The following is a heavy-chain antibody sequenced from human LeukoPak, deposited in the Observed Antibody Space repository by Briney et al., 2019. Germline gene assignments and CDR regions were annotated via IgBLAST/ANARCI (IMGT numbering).Heavy chain of an antibody. D-gene: IGHD6-13*01. Sequence: SETLSLTCTVSGGSISSYYWSWIRQPPGKGLEWIGYIYYSGSTNYNPSLKSRVTISVDTSKNQFSLKLSSVTAADTAVYYCARVGGRIAAAGTDLYFDYWGQGTLVTVSS. CDR3: ARVGGRIAAAGTDLYFDY. CDR2: IYYSGST. V-gene: IGHV4-59*01. CDR1: GGSISSYY. J-gene: IGHJ4*02.